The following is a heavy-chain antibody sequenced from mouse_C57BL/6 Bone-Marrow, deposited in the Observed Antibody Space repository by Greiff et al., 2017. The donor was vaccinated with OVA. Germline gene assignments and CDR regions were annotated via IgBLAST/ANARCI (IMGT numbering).Heavy chain of an antibody. D-gene: IGHD1-1*01. CDR1: GYAFSSSW. V-gene: IGHV1-82*01. CDR2: IYPGDGDT. CDR3: ARGYYGRFDY. Sequence: VQLQQSGPELVKPGASVKISCKASGYAFSSSWMNWVKQRPGQGLEWIGRIYPGDGDTNYNGKFKGKATLTADKSSSTAYLQLSSLTSEDAAVYFCARGYYGRFDYWGQGTTLTVSA. J-gene: IGHJ2*01.